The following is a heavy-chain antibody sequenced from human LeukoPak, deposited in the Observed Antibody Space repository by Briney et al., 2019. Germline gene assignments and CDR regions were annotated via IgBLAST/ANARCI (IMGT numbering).Heavy chain of an antibody. CDR3: ARDLVTFGGVIKHYFDY. D-gene: IGHD3-16*02. Sequence: EASVKVSCKASGYAFTSYGTSWVRQAPGQRLEWMGWISAYNGNTNYAQKLQGRVTMTTDTSTSTAYMELRSLRSDDTAVYYCARDLVTFGGVIKHYFDYWGQGTLVTVSS. J-gene: IGHJ4*02. CDR2: ISAYNGNT. V-gene: IGHV1-18*04. CDR1: GYAFTSYG.